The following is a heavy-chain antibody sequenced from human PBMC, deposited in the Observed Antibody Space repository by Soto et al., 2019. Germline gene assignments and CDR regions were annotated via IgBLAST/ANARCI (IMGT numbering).Heavy chain of an antibody. Sequence: VGSLRLSCAASGFTFSSYGMHWVRQAPGKGLEWVAVISYDGSNKYYADSVKGRFTISRDNSKNTLYLQMNSLRAEDTAVYYCAKDGFQGYDFWSGYYTGVDYGMDVWGQGTTVTVSS. CDR1: GFTFSSYG. D-gene: IGHD3-3*01. J-gene: IGHJ6*02. CDR2: ISYDGSNK. V-gene: IGHV3-30*18. CDR3: AKDGFQGYDFWSGYYTGVDYGMDV.